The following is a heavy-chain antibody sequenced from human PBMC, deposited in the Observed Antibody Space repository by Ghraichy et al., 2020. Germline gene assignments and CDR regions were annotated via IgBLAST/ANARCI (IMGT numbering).Heavy chain of an antibody. J-gene: IGHJ4*02. Sequence: SETLSLTCAVYGGSFSGYYWSWIRQPPGKGLEWIGEINHSGSTNYNPSLKSRVTISVDTSKNQFSLKLSSVTAADTAVYYCARDTFARHYYGSGNNRGLFDYWGQGTLVTVSS. CDR3: ARDTFARHYYGSGNNRGLFDY. CDR2: INHSGST. CDR1: GGSFSGYY. V-gene: IGHV4-34*01. D-gene: IGHD3-10*01.